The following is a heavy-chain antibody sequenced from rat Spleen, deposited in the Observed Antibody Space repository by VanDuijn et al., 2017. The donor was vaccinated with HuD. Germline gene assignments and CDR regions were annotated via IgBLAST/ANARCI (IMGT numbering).Heavy chain of an antibody. V-gene: IGHV5S23*01. Sequence: EVQLVESGGGLVQPGRSLKLSCAASGFIFSDHYVAWVRQAPTKGLEWVASISYDGSATYYRDSVKGRFTLSRDNAKSTLYLQMDSLKSEDTATYYCARHGRGETTYYYVMDAWGQGASVTVSS. J-gene: IGHJ4*01. D-gene: IGHD4-3*01. CDR1: GFIFSDHY. CDR3: ARHGRGETTYYYVMDA. CDR2: ISYDGSAT.